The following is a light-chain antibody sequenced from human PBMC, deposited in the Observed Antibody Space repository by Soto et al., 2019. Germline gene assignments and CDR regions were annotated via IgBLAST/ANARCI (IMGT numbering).Light chain of an antibody. CDR1: QSVSSN. V-gene: IGKV3-15*01. CDR2: GAS. Sequence: EIVMTQSPATLSVSPGERATLSCRASQSVSSNLAWYQQKPGQAPRLLIYGASTRDTGIPARFSGSGSGTEFSLPISSLQSEDFAVYYCQQYNNWSPWTFGQGTKVQIK. CDR3: QQYNNWSPWT. J-gene: IGKJ1*01.